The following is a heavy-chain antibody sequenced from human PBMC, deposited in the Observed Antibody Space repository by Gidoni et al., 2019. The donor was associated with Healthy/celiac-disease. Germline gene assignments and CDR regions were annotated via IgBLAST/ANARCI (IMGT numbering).Heavy chain of an antibody. J-gene: IGHJ4*02. CDR2: IYSGGST. CDR3: ARLSPGIAGFDY. CDR1: GPTVSSNY. D-gene: IGHD6-13*01. V-gene: IGHV3-66*02. Sequence: EVQMVHPGGGLLQPGGSLSLSCAASGPTVSSNYMSWVRQAPGQGLGVVSVIYSGGSTYYADSVKGRFTISRDNSKNTLYLQMNSRRAEDTALYYCARLSPGIAGFDYWGQGTLVTVSS.